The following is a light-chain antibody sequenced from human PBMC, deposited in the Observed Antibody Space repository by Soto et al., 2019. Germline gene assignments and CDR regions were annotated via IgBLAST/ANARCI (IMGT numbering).Light chain of an antibody. J-gene: IGKJ1*01. CDR1: QNIRSY. CDR3: QHDYSSRWT. V-gene: IGKV1-39*01. CDR2: ATS. Sequence: DIQMTKSPSSLYASVGDRVTITCRASQNIRSYLNRYQQKPGKAPQLLIYATSSLQTGVPSRFSASGSGTDFSLVISDLQPEDSATYDCQHDYSSRWTSGRGTKGDIK.